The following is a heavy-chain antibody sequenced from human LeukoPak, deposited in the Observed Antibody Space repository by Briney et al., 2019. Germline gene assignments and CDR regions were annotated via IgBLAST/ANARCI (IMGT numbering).Heavy chain of an antibody. CDR1: GFTFSSYA. V-gene: IGHV3-64D*09. Sequence: PGGSLRLSCSASGFTFSSYAMHWVRQAPGKGLEYVSAISSNGGSTYYADSVKGRFTISRDNSKNTLYLQMSSLRAEDTVVYYCVKGYCSSISCYGDYWGQGTLVTFSS. CDR2: ISSNGGST. D-gene: IGHD2-2*01. CDR3: VKGYCSSISCYGDY. J-gene: IGHJ4*02.